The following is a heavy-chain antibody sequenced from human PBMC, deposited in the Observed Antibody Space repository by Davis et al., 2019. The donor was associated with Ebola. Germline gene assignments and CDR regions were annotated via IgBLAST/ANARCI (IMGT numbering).Heavy chain of an antibody. CDR3: AKDQISGSSYGDAFNV. D-gene: IGHD6-13*01. J-gene: IGHJ3*01. CDR1: GFTFREHA. CDR2: ISYDGTNK. V-gene: IGHV3-30-3*02. Sequence: PGGSLRLSCAASGFTFREHAMHWVRQAPGKGLEWVAVISYDGTNKYYADSVKGRFTISRDNSKDTLFLQMNSLRPGDSATYYCAKDQISGSSYGDAFNVWGQGTMVIVSS.